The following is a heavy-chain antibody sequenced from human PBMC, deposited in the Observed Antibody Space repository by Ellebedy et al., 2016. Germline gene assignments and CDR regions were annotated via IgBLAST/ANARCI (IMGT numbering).Heavy chain of an antibody. CDR3: ARGVGGTSLNWFDP. V-gene: IGHV3-21*01. CDR2: ITSSSSYI. Sequence: GGSLRLXCAASGFTFSSYAMSWVRQAPGKGLEWVSSITSSSSYIFYADSVKGRFTISRDNAKNSVYLQMNSLRGEDTALYYCARGVGGTSLNWFDPWGQGTLVTVSS. CDR1: GFTFSSYA. D-gene: IGHD3-16*01. J-gene: IGHJ5*02.